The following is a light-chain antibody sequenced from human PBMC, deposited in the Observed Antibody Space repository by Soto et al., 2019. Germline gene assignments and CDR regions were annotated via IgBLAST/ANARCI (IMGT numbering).Light chain of an antibody. V-gene: IGKV3-11*01. J-gene: IGKJ1*01. Sequence: EIVLRQSPSPLPLSPGERASLSCRASQSVGRYLAWYQQKPGQAPRLLIYDASNRATGIPARFSGSGSGTDFTLTISSLQSEDFAVYYCQQYWHWPRTFGQGTKVDIK. CDR1: QSVGRY. CDR2: DAS. CDR3: QQYWHWPRT.